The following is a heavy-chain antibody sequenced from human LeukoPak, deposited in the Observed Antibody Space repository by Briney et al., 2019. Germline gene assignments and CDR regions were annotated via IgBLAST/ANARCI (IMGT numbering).Heavy chain of an antibody. Sequence: GGSLRLSCAASGFTFSSYTMNWVRHAPGQGLEWLSSISSSGSDIYYAGPAKGRFTTSTDNAKNSLFLQMNSLRAADTAVYYCAREMDTPLAHFDYWGQGTLVTVSS. D-gene: IGHD5-18*01. CDR1: GFTFSSYT. J-gene: IGHJ4*02. CDR2: ISSSGSDI. CDR3: AREMDTPLAHFDY. V-gene: IGHV3-21*01.